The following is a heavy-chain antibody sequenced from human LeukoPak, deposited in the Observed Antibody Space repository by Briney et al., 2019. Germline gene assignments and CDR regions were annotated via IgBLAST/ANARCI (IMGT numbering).Heavy chain of an antibody. CDR2: INPNSGGT. CDR3: AREGSTVNGYDY. J-gene: IGHJ4*02. CDR1: GYTFTGYY. V-gene: IGHV1-2*06. Sequence: ASVKVSCKASGYTFTGYYTHWVRQAPGQGLEWMGRINPNSGGTNYAQKFQGRVTMTRDTSISTAYMELSRPRSDDTAVYYCAREGSTVNGYDYWGQGTLVTVSS. D-gene: IGHD4-17*01.